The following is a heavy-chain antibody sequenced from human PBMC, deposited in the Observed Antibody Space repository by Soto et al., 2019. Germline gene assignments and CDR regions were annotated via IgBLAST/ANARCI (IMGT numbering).Heavy chain of an antibody. CDR3: ARSPRSESLVVVVRTFDY. CDR1: GFDFTTYT. Sequence: VQLEESGGGLVKPGESLRLSCAASGFDFTTYTMNWVRQAPGKGLEWVSSISRTSNYIYYANSLKGRLSISRDNAGNSLFLHMSGLTVDDTAVYYCARSPRSESLVVVVRTFDYWGQGTLVTVSS. D-gene: IGHD2-21*01. J-gene: IGHJ4*02. CDR2: ISRTSNYI. V-gene: IGHV3-21*02.